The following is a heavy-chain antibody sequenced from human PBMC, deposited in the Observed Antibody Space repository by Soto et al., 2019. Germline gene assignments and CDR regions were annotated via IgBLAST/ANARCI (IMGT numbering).Heavy chain of an antibody. D-gene: IGHD3-3*01. J-gene: IGHJ5*02. Sequence: SETLSLTCTVSGGSISSSSYYWGWIRQPPGKGLEWIGSIYYSGSTYYNPSLKSRVTISVDTSKNQFSLKLSSVTAADTAVYYCARHVVHYDFWSGPPQPPGGWFDPWGQGTLVTVSS. CDR2: IYYSGST. CDR1: GGSISSSSYY. V-gene: IGHV4-39*01. CDR3: ARHVVHYDFWSGPPQPPGGWFDP.